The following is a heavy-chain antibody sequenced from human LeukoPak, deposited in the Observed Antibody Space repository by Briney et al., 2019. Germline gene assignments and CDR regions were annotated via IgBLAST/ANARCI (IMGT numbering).Heavy chain of an antibody. CDR1: GFTFSSYA. CDR2: ISGSGGST. J-gene: IGHJ5*02. D-gene: IGHD3-10*01. V-gene: IGHV3-23*01. Sequence: PGGSLRLSYAASGFTFSSYAMSWVRQAPGKGLEWVSAISGSGGSTYYADSVKGRFTISRDNSKNTLYLQMNSLRAEDTAVYYCAKEVFVYGSGSYYNFGWQDNWFDPWGQGTLVTVSS. CDR3: AKEVFVYGSGSYYNFGWQDNWFDP.